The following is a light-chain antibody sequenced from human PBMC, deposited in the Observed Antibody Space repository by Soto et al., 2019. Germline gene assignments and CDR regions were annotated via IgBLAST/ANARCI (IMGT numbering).Light chain of an antibody. J-gene: IGLJ3*02. CDR1: SSDVGGYNY. CDR2: EVS. CDR3: SSYTATSTRV. Sequence: QSALTQPASVSGSPGQSITISCTGTSSDVGGYNYVSWYQHYPGKAPKLIIYEVSNRPSGVSNRFSGSKSDNTASLTISGLQAEDEADYYCSSYTATSTRVFGGGTKVTVL. V-gene: IGLV2-14*01.